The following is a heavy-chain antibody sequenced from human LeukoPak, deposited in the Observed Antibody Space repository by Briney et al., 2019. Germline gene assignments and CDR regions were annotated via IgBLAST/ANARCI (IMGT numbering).Heavy chain of an antibody. J-gene: IGHJ4*02. CDR3: ARGLSLTVAGKVFDY. CDR2: ISYDGNNK. V-gene: IGHV3-30-3*01. Sequence: PGGSLRLSCAASGFTFSNYALHWVRRAPGKGLEWVAVISYDGNNKYYADSVKGRFTISRDNSKNTLYLQMNGLRTEDTAVYYCARGLSLTVAGKVFDYWGQGTLVTVSS. CDR1: GFTFSNYA. D-gene: IGHD6-19*01.